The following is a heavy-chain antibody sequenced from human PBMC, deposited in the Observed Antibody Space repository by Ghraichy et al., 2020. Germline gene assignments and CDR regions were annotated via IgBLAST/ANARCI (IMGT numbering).Heavy chain of an antibody. CDR3: ARDEGIAAADASIG. J-gene: IGHJ4*02. CDR1: GYSISSGYY. V-gene: IGHV4-38-2*02. Sequence: SETLSLTCTVSGYSISSGYYWGWIRQPPGKGLEWIGSIYHSGSTYYNPSLKSRVTISVDTSKNQFSLKLSSVTAADTAVYYCARDEGIAAADASIGWGQGTLVTVSS. CDR2: IYHSGST. D-gene: IGHD6-13*01.